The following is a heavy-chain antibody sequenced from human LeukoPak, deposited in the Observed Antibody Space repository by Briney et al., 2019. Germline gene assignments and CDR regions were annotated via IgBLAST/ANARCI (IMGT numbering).Heavy chain of an antibody. D-gene: IGHD6-19*01. CDR1: GVSTTNGIYY. Sequence: KTSETMSLTCTVSGVSTTNGIYYWAWIRQSPGKGLEWIGSVHNVGSTYYNLSLRSRVTMSIDTSKNQFSLRLNSVTAADTAVYYCARHAEYNSGWHFYLDHWGQGILVTVSS. J-gene: IGHJ4*02. CDR3: ARHAEYNSGWHFYLDH. CDR2: VHNVGST. V-gene: IGHV4-39*01.